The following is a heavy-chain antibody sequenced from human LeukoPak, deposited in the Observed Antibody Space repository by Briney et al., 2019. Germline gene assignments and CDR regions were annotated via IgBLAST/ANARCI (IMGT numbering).Heavy chain of an antibody. CDR3: VKAEYYYGSGGTGGRFDY. CDR2: ISGSGGST. J-gene: IGHJ4*02. V-gene: IGHV3-23*01. CDR1: GFTFSSYA. Sequence: GGSLRLSCAASGFTFSSYAMSWVRQAPGKGLEWVSAISGSGGSTYYADSVKGRFTISRDNSKNTLYLQMNSLRAEDTAVYYCVKAEYYYGSGGTGGRFDYWGQGTLVTVSS. D-gene: IGHD3-10*01.